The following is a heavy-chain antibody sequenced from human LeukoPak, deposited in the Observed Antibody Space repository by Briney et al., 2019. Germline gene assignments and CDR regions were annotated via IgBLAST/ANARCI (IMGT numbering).Heavy chain of an antibody. D-gene: IGHD1-26*01. J-gene: IGHJ4*02. CDR3: ARLDDRIVGATFSDY. CDR1: GVSFSDNY. Sequence: PSETLSLTCAVHGVSFSDNYWNWIRQPPGKGLEWIGEINHSGSTNYNPSLKSRVTISVDTSKNQFSLKLSSVTAADTAVYYCARLDDRIVGATFSDYWGQGTLVTVSS. V-gene: IGHV4-34*01. CDR2: INHSGST.